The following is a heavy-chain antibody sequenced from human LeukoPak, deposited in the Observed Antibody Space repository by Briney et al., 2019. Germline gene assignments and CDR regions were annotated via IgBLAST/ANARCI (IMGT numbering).Heavy chain of an antibody. D-gene: IGHD6-19*01. V-gene: IGHV1-8*01. CDR3: ARGRKSSGWYRGMDV. CDR2: MNPNSGNT. J-gene: IGHJ6*02. Sequence: ASVKVSCKASGYTFTSYDINWVRQATGQGLEWMGWMNPNSGNTGYAQKFQGRVTMTRNTSISTAYMKLSSLRSEDTAVYYCARGRKSSGWYRGMDVWGQGTTVTVSS. CDR1: GYTFTSYD.